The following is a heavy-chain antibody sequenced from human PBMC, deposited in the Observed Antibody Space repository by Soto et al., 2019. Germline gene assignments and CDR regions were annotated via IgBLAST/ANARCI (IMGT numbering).Heavy chain of an antibody. CDR1: GGSFSGYY. V-gene: IGHV4-34*01. CDR3: ARGRAXIFGVVITYYYYYGMDV. D-gene: IGHD3-3*01. Sequence: ETLSLTCAVYGGSFSGYYWSWIRQPPGKGLEWIGEINHSGSTNYNPSLKSRVTISVDTSKNQFSLKLSSVTAADTAVYYCARGRAXIFGVVITYYYYYGMDVWGQGTTVTVSS. J-gene: IGHJ6*01. CDR2: INHSGST.